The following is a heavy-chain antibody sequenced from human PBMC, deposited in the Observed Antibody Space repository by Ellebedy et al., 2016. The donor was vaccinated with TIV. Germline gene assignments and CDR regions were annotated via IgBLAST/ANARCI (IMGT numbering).Heavy chain of an antibody. CDR1: GYTFTSYG. D-gene: IGHD2-2*02. CDR3: ARDRYIKRIAWFDP. V-gene: IGHV1-18*04. CDR2: ISGYNGNT. Sequence: AASVKVSCKASGYTFTSYGTSWVRQAPGQGLEWMGWISGYNGNTNYAQKLQGRVTMTTDTSTSTAYMELRSLRSDDTAVYYCARDRYIKRIAWFDPWGQGTLVTVSS. J-gene: IGHJ5*02.